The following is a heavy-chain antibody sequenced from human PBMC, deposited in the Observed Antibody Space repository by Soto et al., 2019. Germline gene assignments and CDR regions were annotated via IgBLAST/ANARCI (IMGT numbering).Heavy chain of an antibody. CDR1: GFTFSTYG. J-gene: IGHJ4*02. D-gene: IGHD1-26*01. Sequence: QVQLVESGGGVVQPGRSLRLSCAASGFTFSTYGMHWVRQAPGKGLEWVAVIWSDGSYKDYADSIEGRFTISRDNSKNPLYLQMNSLRADDTALYYWARDLDSGSYAYWGQGTLVTVSS. V-gene: IGHV3-33*01. CDR3: ARDLDSGSYAY. CDR2: IWSDGSYK.